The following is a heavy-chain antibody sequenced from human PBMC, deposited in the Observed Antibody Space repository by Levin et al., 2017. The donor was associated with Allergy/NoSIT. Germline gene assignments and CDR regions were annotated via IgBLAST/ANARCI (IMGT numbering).Heavy chain of an antibody. CDR2: IIPIFGTA. CDR3: AREYNWNGHAFDI. Sequence: ASVKVSCKASGGTFSSYAISWVRQAPGQGLEWMGGIIPIFGTANYAQKFQGRVTITADKSTSTAYMELSSLRSEDTAVYYCAREYNWNGHAFDIWGQGTMVTVSS. J-gene: IGHJ3*02. CDR1: GGTFSSYA. D-gene: IGHD1-1*01. V-gene: IGHV1-69*06.